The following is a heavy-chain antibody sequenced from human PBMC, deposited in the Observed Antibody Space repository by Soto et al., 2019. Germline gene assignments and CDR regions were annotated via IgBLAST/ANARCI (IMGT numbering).Heavy chain of an antibody. CDR3: AHGYSSDYYDGMDV. Sequence: QITLKESGPTLVKPTQTLTLTCTFSGFSLSTSGVGVGWIRQPPGKALEWLALIYWNDDKRYSPSLKSRLTNTEDTSKNQVVLTMTNMDPVDTATYYCAHGYSSDYYDGMDVWGQGTTVTVSS. D-gene: IGHD6-25*01. CDR2: IYWNDDK. V-gene: IGHV2-5*01. CDR1: GFSLSTSGVG. J-gene: IGHJ6*02.